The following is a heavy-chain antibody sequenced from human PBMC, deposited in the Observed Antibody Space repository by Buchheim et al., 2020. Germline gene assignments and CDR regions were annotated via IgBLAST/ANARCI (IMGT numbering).Heavy chain of an antibody. D-gene: IGHD3-22*01. V-gene: IGHV3-7*03. J-gene: IGHJ4*02. Sequence: EVQLVESGGGLVQPGGSLRLSCAASGFTFSSYWLSWVRQAPGKGLEWVANIKQDGSEKYYVDSVKGRFTISRDNAKKSLYLQMNSLRAEDTAVYYCARDEFSLPHYYDSSGYVYWGQGTL. CDR1: GFTFSSYW. CDR3: ARDEFSLPHYYDSSGYVY. CDR2: IKQDGSEK.